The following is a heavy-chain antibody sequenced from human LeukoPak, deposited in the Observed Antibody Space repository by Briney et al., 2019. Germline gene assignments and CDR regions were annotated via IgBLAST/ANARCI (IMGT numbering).Heavy chain of an antibody. Sequence: GGSLRLSCAASGFTFSSYSMNWVRQAPGKGLEWVSSISSSSSYIYYADSVKGRFTISRDNAKNSLYLQMNSLRAADTAVYYCARDQIFGVVIIEGYYFDYWGQGTLVTVSS. D-gene: IGHD3-3*01. CDR3: ARDQIFGVVIIEGYYFDY. CDR2: ISSSSSYI. CDR1: GFTFSSYS. V-gene: IGHV3-21*01. J-gene: IGHJ4*02.